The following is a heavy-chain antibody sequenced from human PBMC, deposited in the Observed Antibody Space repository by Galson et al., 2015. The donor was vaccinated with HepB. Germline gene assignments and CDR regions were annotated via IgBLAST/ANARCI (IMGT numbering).Heavy chain of an antibody. J-gene: IGHJ6*02. D-gene: IGHD2-2*01. CDR1: GFTFSSYW. Sequence: SLRLSCAASGFTFSSYWMSWVRQAPGKGLEWVANIKQDGSEKYYVDSVKGRFTISRDNAKNSLYLQMNSLRAEDTAVYYCARVQGGVVVPAEPYYYGMDVWGQGTTVTVSS. CDR2: IKQDGSEK. V-gene: IGHV3-7*03. CDR3: ARVQGGVVVPAEPYYYGMDV.